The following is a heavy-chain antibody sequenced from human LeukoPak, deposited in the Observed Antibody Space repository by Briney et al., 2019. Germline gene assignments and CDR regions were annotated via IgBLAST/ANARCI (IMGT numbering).Heavy chain of an antibody. CDR2: INHSGST. Sequence: SETLSLTCAVYGGSFSGYYWSWIRQPPGKGLEWIGEINHSGSTNYNPSLKSRVTISVDTSKNQSSLKLSSVTAADTAVYYCAREAIAAAGFDYWGQGTLVTVSS. V-gene: IGHV4-34*01. CDR1: GGSFSGYY. D-gene: IGHD6-13*01. J-gene: IGHJ4*02. CDR3: AREAIAAAGFDY.